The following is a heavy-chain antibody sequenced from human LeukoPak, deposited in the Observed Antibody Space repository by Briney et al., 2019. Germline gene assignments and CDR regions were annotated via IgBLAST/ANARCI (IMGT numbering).Heavy chain of an antibody. CDR1: GYTFTSYG. D-gene: IGHD4-17*01. CDR3: ARDYQTVTTPRSGWFDP. J-gene: IGHJ5*02. Sequence: GASAKVSCKASGYTFTSYGISWVRQAPGQGLEWMGWISAYNGNTNYAQKLQGRVTMTTDTSTSTAYMELRSLRSDDTAVYYCARDYQTVTTPRSGWFDPWGQGTLVTVSS. V-gene: IGHV1-18*01. CDR2: ISAYNGNT.